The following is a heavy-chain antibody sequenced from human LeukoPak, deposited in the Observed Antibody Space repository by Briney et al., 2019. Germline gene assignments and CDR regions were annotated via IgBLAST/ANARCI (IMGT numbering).Heavy chain of an antibody. J-gene: IGHJ4*02. V-gene: IGHV3-30*19. CDR2: ISYDGSNK. CDR1: GFTFSSYG. D-gene: IGHD3-10*01. CDR3: AAEYYYGTGSPLDY. Sequence: GGSLRLSCAASGFTFSSYGMHWVRQAPGKGLEWVAVISYDGSNKYYADSVKGRFTISRDNSKNTLFLQMNSLRAEDTAVYHCAAEYYYGTGSPLDYWGQGTQVTVSS.